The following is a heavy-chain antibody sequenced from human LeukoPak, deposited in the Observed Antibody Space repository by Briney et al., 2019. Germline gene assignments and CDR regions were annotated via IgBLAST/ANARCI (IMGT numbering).Heavy chain of an antibody. V-gene: IGHV3-11*01. Sequence: GGSLRLSCAASGFTCGDYYMSWIRQAPGKGLEWLSYISSSGTIIYYADSVKGRFTISRDSAKNSLNPQMNSLRAEDTGVYYCARGGVFTPMAEFDYWGQGTLVTVSS. CDR2: ISSSGTII. CDR3: ARGGVFTPMAEFDY. J-gene: IGHJ4*02. CDR1: GFTCGDYY. D-gene: IGHD1-26*01.